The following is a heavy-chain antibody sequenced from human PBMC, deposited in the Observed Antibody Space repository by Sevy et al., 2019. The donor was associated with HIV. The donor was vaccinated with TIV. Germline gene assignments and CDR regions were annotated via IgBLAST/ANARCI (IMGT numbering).Heavy chain of an antibody. J-gene: IGHJ4*02. CDR1: GFTFSSYA. V-gene: IGHV3-23*01. Sequence: GGSLRLSCAASGFTFSSYAMTWVRQAPGKGLEWVSAISGSGGSTYYADSVKGRFTISRDNSKNTLYLQMNSLRAEDTAVYYCAKDGRVATTKGFFDYWGQGTLVTVSS. CDR2: ISGSGGST. D-gene: IGHD5-12*01. CDR3: AKDGRVATTKGFFDY.